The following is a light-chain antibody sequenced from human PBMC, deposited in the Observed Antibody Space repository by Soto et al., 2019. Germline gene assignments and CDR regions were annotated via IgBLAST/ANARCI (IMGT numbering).Light chain of an antibody. Sequence: EIVMTQSPVTLSVSPGERATLFCRASQSVRSSLAWYQQKPGQAPRLFIYDASTRATGIPARFSGSGSGTEFTLTISGLQSDDFGVYYCQHNNNWPLTFGRGTKVDIK. CDR2: DAS. V-gene: IGKV3-15*01. J-gene: IGKJ1*01. CDR3: QHNNNWPLT. CDR1: QSVRSS.